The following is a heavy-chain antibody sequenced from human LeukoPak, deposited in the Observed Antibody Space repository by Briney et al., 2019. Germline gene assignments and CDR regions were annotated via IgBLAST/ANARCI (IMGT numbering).Heavy chain of an antibody. CDR3: AKSRAAMPYYYMDV. V-gene: IGHV3-23*01. Sequence: TGGSLRLSCAASGFTFSSYAMSWVRQAPGKGLEWVSAISGSGGSTYYADSVKGRFTISRDNSKNTLYLQMNSLRAEDTAVYYCAKSRAAMPYYYMDVWGKGTTVTVSS. J-gene: IGHJ6*03. D-gene: IGHD2-2*01. CDR1: GFTFSSYA. CDR2: ISGSGGST.